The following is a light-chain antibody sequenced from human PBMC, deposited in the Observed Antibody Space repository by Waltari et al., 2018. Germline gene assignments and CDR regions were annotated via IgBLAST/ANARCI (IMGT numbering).Light chain of an antibody. Sequence: EIVLTQSPGTLPLSPGERATVSCRASQSVSSSYLGWYQQKLGQAPRLLIYVTSNRAFGIPDRFNGSGSGTDFSLTISRLEPEDFAVYYCQQYGSPPFTFGQGTKVEMK. CDR3: QQYGSPPFT. CDR1: QSVSSSY. CDR2: VTS. V-gene: IGKV3-20*01. J-gene: IGKJ2*01.